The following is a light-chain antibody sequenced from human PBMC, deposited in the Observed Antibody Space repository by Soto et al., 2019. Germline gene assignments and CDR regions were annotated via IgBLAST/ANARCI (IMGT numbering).Light chain of an antibody. V-gene: IGKV1-39*01. J-gene: IGKJ1*01. CDR2: AAS. CDR1: QRISTY. Sequence: DIQMTQSPSTLSAGVGDRVTITCRASQRISTYLNWYQQKPGKAPTLLIYAASSLQSGVPSRFSGGGSGTDFTLTINTLQPEDFATYFCQQSSSSPRTFGQGTRWIS. CDR3: QQSSSSPRT.